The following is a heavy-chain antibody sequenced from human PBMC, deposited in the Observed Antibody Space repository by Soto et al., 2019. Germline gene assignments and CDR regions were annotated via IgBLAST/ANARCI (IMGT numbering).Heavy chain of an antibody. V-gene: IGHV4-39*01. J-gene: IGHJ4*02. CDR3: ARHRGYIRSSERGVWYYFDY. CDR2: IYCSGST. D-gene: IGHD6-6*01. CDR1: GGSISSSSYY. Sequence: SETLSVTCTVSGGSISSSSYYRGWIRQPPGKGLEWIGSIYCSGSTYYNPSVKRRVTISVDTSKNQYFLMLSSVTPSDTAVYYCARHRGYIRSSERGVWYYFDYWCQGTLVTVSS.